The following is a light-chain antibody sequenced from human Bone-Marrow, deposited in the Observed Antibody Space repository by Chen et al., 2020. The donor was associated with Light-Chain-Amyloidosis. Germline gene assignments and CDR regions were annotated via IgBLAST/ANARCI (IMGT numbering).Light chain of an antibody. V-gene: IGLV3-21*02. J-gene: IGLJ3*02. Sequence: SYVLTPPSSVSVAPGQTATIACGGNNIGSTSVHWYQQTPGQAPLLVVYDDSARPSGIPERLSGSNSGNAATLASRRVEAGDEADYYCQVWDRSSDRPVFGGGTKLTVL. CDR3: QVWDRSSDRPV. CDR1: NIGSTS. CDR2: DDS.